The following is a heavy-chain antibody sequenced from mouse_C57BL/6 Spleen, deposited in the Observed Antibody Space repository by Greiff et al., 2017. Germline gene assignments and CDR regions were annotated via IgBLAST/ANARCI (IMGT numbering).Heavy chain of an antibody. Sequence: QVQLQQSGAELVKPGASVKLSCKASGYTFTSYWMPWVKQRPGQGLEWIGLIYPNSGSTNYNEKFKSKATLTVDKSSSTAYMQLSSLPSEDPAVYYCARADDCYSAFADWGQGTLVTVSA. J-gene: IGHJ3*01. D-gene: IGHD2-3*01. V-gene: IGHV1-64*01. CDR1: GYTFTSYW. CDR3: ARADDCYSAFAD. CDR2: IYPNSGST.